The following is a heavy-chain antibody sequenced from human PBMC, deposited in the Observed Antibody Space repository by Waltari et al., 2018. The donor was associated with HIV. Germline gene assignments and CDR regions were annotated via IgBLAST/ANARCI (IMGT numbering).Heavy chain of an antibody. CDR1: GFTFSSYW. Sequence: EVQLVESGGGLVQPGGSRRLSCTASGFTFSSYWMHWVRQAPGKGLVWVSVINTDGSGTNYADSVKGRFTISRDNAKNTLYLQMNSLRAEDTAVYYCARGVGSAYYFDHWGQGTLVTVSS. CDR2: INTDGSGT. V-gene: IGHV3-74*01. CDR3: ARGVGSAYYFDH. J-gene: IGHJ4*02. D-gene: IGHD1-26*01.